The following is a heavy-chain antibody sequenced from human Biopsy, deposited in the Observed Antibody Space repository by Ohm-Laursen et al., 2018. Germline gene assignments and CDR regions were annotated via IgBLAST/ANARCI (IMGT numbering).Heavy chain of an antibody. V-gene: IGHV3-73*01. CDR1: GFTFSASA. CDR3: PLEGAGFDN. J-gene: IGHJ4*02. CDR2: IRSKAKSYAT. D-gene: IGHD3-10*01. Sequence: SLRLSCAASGFTFSASAVHWVRQASGKGLEWVGRIRSKAKSYATAYAASVPGRFTISRDDSKNTTYLQMSSLKTEDPAVYYCPLEGAGFDNWGQGTLVTVSS.